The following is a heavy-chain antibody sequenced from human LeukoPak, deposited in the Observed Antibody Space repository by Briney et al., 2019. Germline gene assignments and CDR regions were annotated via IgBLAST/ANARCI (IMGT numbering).Heavy chain of an antibody. CDR1: GFTFTSSA. D-gene: IGHD6-19*01. CDR2: IVVGSGNT. CDR3: AAPSYSSGEYYFDY. Sequence: SVKVSCKASGFTFTSSAMQWVRQARGQRLEWIGWIVVGSGNTYYAQKFQERVTITRDMSTSTAYMELSSLRSEDTAVYYCAAPSYSSGEYYFDYWVQGTLVTVSS. V-gene: IGHV1-58*02. J-gene: IGHJ4*02.